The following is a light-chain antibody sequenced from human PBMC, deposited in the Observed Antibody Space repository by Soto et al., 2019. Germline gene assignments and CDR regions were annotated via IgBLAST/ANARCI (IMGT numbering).Light chain of an antibody. V-gene: IGKV3-20*01. CDR3: QQYGRSPRT. CDR1: QSINNNY. J-gene: IGKJ1*01. Sequence: EIVLTQSPDTLSLSPGEGATLSCRASQSINNNYLAWHQQKPGQAPRLLIYAASSRATGIPDRFSGSGSGTDFTLTISRLEPGDFAVYYCQQYGRSPRTFGQGTKVEIK. CDR2: AAS.